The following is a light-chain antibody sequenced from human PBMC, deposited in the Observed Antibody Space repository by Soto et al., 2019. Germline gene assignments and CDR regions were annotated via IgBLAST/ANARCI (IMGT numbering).Light chain of an antibody. J-gene: IGKJ1*01. CDR2: DAS. V-gene: IGKV3-15*01. CDR3: QQYNNWPPA. CDR1: QSVRAY. Sequence: IVLTQSPDTLSLSPGERATLSCRASQSVRAYLAWYQQKPGQAPRLLIYDASNRATGIPARFSGSGSGTEFTLTISSLQSEDFAVYYCQQYNNWPPAFGQGTKVDIK.